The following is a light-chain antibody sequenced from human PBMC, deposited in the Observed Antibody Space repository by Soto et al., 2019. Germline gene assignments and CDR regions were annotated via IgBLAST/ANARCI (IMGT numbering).Light chain of an antibody. CDR1: QSVSYSSNNKNY. CDR2: WAS. Sequence: DIVMTQSPDSLAVSLGERATINCKSSQSVSYSSNNKNYLAWYQQKPGQPPKLLIYWASTRESGVPDRFSGSGSGTDFSLTISSLQAEDVAVYYCQQYYRTPRTFGQGTKLEIK. V-gene: IGKV4-1*01. CDR3: QQYYRTPRT. J-gene: IGKJ2*01.